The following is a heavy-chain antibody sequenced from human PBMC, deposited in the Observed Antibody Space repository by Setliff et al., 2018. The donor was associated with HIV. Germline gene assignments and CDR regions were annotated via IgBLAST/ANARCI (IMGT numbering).Heavy chain of an antibody. V-gene: IGHV3-11*01. Sequence: PGGSLRLSCAGSGSGGSGFTFSDYYMSWVRQAPGKGLEWLSYISRDGDTIYYADSVKGRFTVSRDDTKNSLYLQMSSLRAEDTAIYYCASEVCRHSGREEDYWGQGTLVTVSS. CDR1: GFTFSDYY. CDR3: ASEVCRHSGREEDY. J-gene: IGHJ4*02. D-gene: IGHD1-26*01. CDR2: ISRDGDTI.